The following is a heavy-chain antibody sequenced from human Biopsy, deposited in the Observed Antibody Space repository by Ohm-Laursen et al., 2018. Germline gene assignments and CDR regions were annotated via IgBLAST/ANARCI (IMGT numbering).Heavy chain of an antibody. CDR2: LDVAEYNI. CDR1: GFTFHSYA. Sequence: SLRLSYAASGFTFHSYAMNWVRQAPGKGLEWISRLDVAEYNIYYADSVRGRFTASRDNSKGMVYLQMDSLRVNDTAVYYCVRTWGGYDFDSWGQGTLVTVSS. J-gene: IGHJ4*01. D-gene: IGHD3-16*01. CDR3: VRTWGGYDFDS. V-gene: IGHV3-23*01.